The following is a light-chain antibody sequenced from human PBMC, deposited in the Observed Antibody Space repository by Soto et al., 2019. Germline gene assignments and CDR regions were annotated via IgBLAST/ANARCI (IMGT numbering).Light chain of an antibody. J-gene: IGKJ1*01. CDR2: DVS. Sequence: VTMTPSPSTLSPSVGHRVTLSSPASHIISSWLAWYQQKPGTAPKLLIYDVSTLHSGVPSRFSGSASGTEFTLTIISLLNDNTANEFCARDWRYCRTVGQGT. CDR1: HIISSW. V-gene: IGKV1-5*01. CDR3: ARDWRYCRT.